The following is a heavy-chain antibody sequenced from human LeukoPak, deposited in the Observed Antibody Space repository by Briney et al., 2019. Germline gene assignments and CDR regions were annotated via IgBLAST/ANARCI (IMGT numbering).Heavy chain of an antibody. CDR3: ARDINNSSWLDFDC. CDR1: GYTFNDYY. D-gene: IGHD6-13*01. Sequence: ASVKVSCKASGYTFNDYYIQWVRQAPGQGLEWLGWINPNSGGTNYAQKFQGRVTLTRDTSISTAYMELSRLTSDDTAVYYCARDINNSSWLDFDCWGQGTLVTVSS. V-gene: IGHV1-2*02. J-gene: IGHJ4*02. CDR2: INPNSGGT.